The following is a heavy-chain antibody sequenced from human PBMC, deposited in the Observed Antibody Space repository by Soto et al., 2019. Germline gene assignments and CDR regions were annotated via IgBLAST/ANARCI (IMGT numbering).Heavy chain of an antibody. CDR2: ISAYNGNT. Sequence: ASVKVSCKASGYTFTSYGISWVRQAPGHGLEWMGWISAYNGNTNYAQKLQGRVTMTTDTSTSTAYMELRSLRSDDTAVYYCARDADITMIVVVTPDAFDIWGQGTMVTVSS. D-gene: IGHD3-22*01. V-gene: IGHV1-18*01. J-gene: IGHJ3*02. CDR1: GYTFTSYG. CDR3: ARDADITMIVVVTPDAFDI.